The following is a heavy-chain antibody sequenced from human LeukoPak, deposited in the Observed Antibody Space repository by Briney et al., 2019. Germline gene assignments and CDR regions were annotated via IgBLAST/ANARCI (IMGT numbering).Heavy chain of an antibody. CDR3: ARVRSIAARPPDY. V-gene: IGHV3-11*01. J-gene: IGHJ4*02. D-gene: IGHD6-6*01. CDR2: ISKDGNTR. Sequence: GGSLRLSCAASGFTFSDYYMSWIRQAPGKGLEWVSYISKDGNTRNDAHSVKGRFTISRDNAKNPLYLQMNSLRAEDTAVYYCARVRSIAARPPDYWGQGTLVTVSS. CDR1: GFTFSDYY.